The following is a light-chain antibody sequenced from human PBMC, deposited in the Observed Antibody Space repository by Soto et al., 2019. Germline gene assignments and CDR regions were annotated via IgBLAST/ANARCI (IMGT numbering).Light chain of an antibody. CDR1: QSVLYSSNNRNY. CDR3: QQYYSTPWT. Sequence: DIVMTQSPDSLAASLGERATINYKSSQSVLYSSNNRNYLAWYQQRPGQPPKLLIYWASTRESGVPDRFSGSGSGTDFTLTISSLQAEDVSVYYCQQYYSTPWTFGQGTKVDIK. CDR2: WAS. J-gene: IGKJ1*01. V-gene: IGKV4-1*01.